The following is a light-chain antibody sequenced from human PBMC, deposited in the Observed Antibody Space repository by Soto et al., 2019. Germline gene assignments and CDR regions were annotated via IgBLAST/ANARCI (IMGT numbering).Light chain of an antibody. CDR2: GAS. Sequence: DIQLTQSPIFLSASVGDRVTISCRASQAIFNYLAWYKQKPGKAPNLLIFGASTLQSGFPSRFSGSGSGTEFTLTISSLQPEDFATYYCQQLNSHPRTFGQGTKLEIK. J-gene: IGKJ2*01. CDR3: QQLNSHPRT. CDR1: QAIFNY. V-gene: IGKV1-9*01.